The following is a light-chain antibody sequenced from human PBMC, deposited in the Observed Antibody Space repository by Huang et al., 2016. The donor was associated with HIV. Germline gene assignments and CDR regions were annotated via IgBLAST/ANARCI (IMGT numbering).Light chain of an antibody. J-gene: IGKJ1*01. CDR2: GAS. CDR1: QSVSSN. V-gene: IGKV3-15*01. CDR3: QQYNNWRT. Sequence: EIVMTQSPATLSVSPGERATLSCRASQSVSSNLAWYQHKPGQAPRLLIYGASTRATGIPARFSGSVSGTEFTLTISSLQSEDFAVYYCQQYNNWRTFGQGTKVDIK.